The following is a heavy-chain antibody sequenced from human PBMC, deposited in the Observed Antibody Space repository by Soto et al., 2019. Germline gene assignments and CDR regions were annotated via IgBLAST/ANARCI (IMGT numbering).Heavy chain of an antibody. D-gene: IGHD2-8*02. CDR2: IYYSGST. V-gene: IGHV4-39*01. J-gene: IGHJ5*02. CDR3: ARSVVYADNWFDP. CDR1: GGSISSSSYY. Sequence: QLQLQESGPGLVKPSETLSLTCTVSGGSISSSSYYWGWIRQPPGKGLEWIGSIYYSGSTYYNPSLKSRVTISVDTSKNQFSLKLSSVTAADTAVYYCARSVVYADNWFDPWGQGTLVTVSS.